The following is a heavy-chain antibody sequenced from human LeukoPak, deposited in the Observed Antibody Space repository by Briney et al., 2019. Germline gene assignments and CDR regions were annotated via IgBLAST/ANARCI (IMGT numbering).Heavy chain of an antibody. V-gene: IGHV3-74*01. J-gene: IGHJ4*02. CDR1: GFTFSSYW. CDR3: ARDSGSGGSCYNY. Sequence: PGGSLRLSCAASGFTFSSYWMHWVRQAPGKGLVCVSRINSDASSTGYADSVKGRFTISRDNAKNTLYLQMNSLRAEDTAVYYCARDSGSGGSCYNYWGQGTLVTVSS. CDR2: INSDASST. D-gene: IGHD2-15*01.